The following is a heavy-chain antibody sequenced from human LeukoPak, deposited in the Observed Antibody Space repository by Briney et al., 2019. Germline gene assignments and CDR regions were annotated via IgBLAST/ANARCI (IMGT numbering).Heavy chain of an antibody. CDR1: GFTLSSSE. CDR3: ARDPLSSSSFDL. J-gene: IGHJ4*02. CDR2: ISSRSATI. V-gene: IGHV3-48*01. Sequence: GGSLRLSCAASGFTLSSSEMNWVRQAPGKGLEWVSYISSRSATIYYADSVKGRFTISRDNAKNSLYLQMNSLRAEDTAVYYCARDPLSSSSFDLWGQGTLVTVSS. D-gene: IGHD6-13*01.